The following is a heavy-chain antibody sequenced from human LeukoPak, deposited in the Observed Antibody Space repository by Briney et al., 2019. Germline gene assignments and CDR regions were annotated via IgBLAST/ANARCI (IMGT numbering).Heavy chain of an antibody. CDR2: IYYSGST. V-gene: IGHV4-59*12. Sequence: SETLSLTCTVSGGSISNYWTWIRQPPGKGLEWIGYIYYSGSTNYNPSLKSRVTISVDTSKNQFSLKLSSVTAADTAVYFCARISSVWVKDFYYYMDVWGKGTTVTVSS. J-gene: IGHJ6*03. CDR1: GGSISNY. CDR3: ARISSVWVKDFYYYMDV. D-gene: IGHD3-16*02.